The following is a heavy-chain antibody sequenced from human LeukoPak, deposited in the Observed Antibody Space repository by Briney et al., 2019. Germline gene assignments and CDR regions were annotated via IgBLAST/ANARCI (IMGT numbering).Heavy chain of an antibody. CDR3: ARAVGSYCSGGSCYPGGDNWFDP. CDR1: GYTFTSYG. J-gene: IGHJ5*02. CDR2: ISAYNGNT. D-gene: IGHD2-15*01. V-gene: IGHV1-18*01. Sequence: ASVKVSCKASGYTFTSYGISWVRQAPGQGLEWMVRISAYNGNTNYAQKLQGRVTMTTDTSTSTAYMELRSLRSDDTAVYYCARAVGSYCSGGSCYPGGDNWFDPWGQGTLVTVSS.